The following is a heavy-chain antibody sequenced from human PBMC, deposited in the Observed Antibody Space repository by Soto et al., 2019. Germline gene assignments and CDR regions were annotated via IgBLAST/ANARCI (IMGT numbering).Heavy chain of an antibody. CDR1: GFTVSSNY. Sequence: GGSLRLSCAASGFTVSSNYMSWVRQAPGKGLEWVSVIYSGGSTYYADSVKGRFTISRDNSKNTLYLQMNSLRAEDTAVYYCARGTTVTYYGMDVWGQGTTVTVSS. CDR3: ARGTTVTYYGMDV. D-gene: IGHD4-17*01. V-gene: IGHV3-66*01. J-gene: IGHJ6*02. CDR2: IYSGGST.